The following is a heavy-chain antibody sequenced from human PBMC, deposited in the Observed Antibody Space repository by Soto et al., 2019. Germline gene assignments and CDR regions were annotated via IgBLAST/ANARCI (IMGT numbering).Heavy chain of an antibody. Sequence: QVQLVQSGAEVKKPGSSVKVSCKASGGTFSRYTISWVRQAPGQGLEWMGRIIPILDIPNYAQNFQGRVTSTADKSTHTAYMELSCLRSDATAVYYCASHFTGVVVLGASPPGGDNYGWDVWGQGTTVTVSS. CDR1: GGTFSRYT. D-gene: IGHD2-15*01. V-gene: IGHV1-69*02. J-gene: IGHJ6*02. CDR2: IIPILDIP. CDR3: ASHFTGVVVLGASPPGGDNYGWDV.